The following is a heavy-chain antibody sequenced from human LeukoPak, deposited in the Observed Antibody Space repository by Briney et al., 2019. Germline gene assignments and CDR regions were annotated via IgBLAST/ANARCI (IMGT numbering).Heavy chain of an antibody. CDR1: GGSFSGYY. J-gene: IGHJ3*02. CDR2: INHSGST. CDR3: ARLLRGGRDTPMVTMIVVRAKSGAFDI. Sequence: SETLCLTCAVYGGSFSGYYWSWIRQPPGKGLEWIGEINHSGSTNYNPSLKSRVTISVDTSKNQFSLKLSSVTAADTAVYYCARLLRGGRDTPMVTMIVVRAKSGAFDIWGQGTMVTVSS. V-gene: IGHV4-34*01. D-gene: IGHD3-22*01.